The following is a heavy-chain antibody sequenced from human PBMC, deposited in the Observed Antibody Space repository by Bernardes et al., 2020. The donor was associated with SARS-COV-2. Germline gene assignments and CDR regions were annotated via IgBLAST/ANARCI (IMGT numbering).Heavy chain of an antibody. CDR1: GFTFSSYS. D-gene: IGHD3-3*01. J-gene: IGHJ5*02. CDR2: ISSSSSYI. CDR3: ARDYNDLNWAP. Sequence: GGSLRLSCAASGFTFSSYSMNWVRQAPGKGLEWVSSISSSSSYIYYADSVKGRFTISRDNAKNSLYLQMNSLSAEDTAVYYCARDYNDLNWAPWGQGTLVTVSS. V-gene: IGHV3-21*01.